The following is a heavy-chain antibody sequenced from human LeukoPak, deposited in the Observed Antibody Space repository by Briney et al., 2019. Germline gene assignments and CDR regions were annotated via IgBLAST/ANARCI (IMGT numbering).Heavy chain of an antibody. CDR2: IHYSGST. V-gene: IGHV4-38-2*02. CDR1: GYSISGAYY. D-gene: IGHD7-27*01. Sequence: PSETLSLTCTVSGYSISGAYYWGWVRQPPGKGLEWMGTIHYSGSTSYNPSLESRVTISVDPSKNQFSLKVTSVTAADTAVYFCARGFRGDNFDYWGQGTLVTVSS. J-gene: IGHJ4*02. CDR3: ARGFRGDNFDY.